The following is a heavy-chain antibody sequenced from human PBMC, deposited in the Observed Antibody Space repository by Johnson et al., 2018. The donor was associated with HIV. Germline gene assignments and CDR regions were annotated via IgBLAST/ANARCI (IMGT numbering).Heavy chain of an antibody. Sequence: QVQLVESGGGLVQPGGSLRLSCVASGFTFSDYYMSWIRQAPGKGLEWVSYISGSGSTLDYADSVKGRFTIPRDNAKNSLYLQMNSLRAEDTALYYCAREESGYVPDAFDIWGQGTMVTVSS. J-gene: IGHJ3*02. V-gene: IGHV3-11*01. D-gene: IGHD5-12*01. CDR1: GFTFSDYY. CDR3: AREESGYVPDAFDI. CDR2: ISGSGSTL.